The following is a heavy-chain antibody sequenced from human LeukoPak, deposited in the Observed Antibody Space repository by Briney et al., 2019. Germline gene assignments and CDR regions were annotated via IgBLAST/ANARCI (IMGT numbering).Heavy chain of an antibody. CDR1: GFTFSSYW. CDR3: ARVGHYYDSSGSPYFDY. Sequence: GGSLRLSCAASGFTFSSYWMHWVRQAPGKGLVWVSRINNDGSSTSYADSVKGRFTISRDNAKNTLYLQMNSLRAEDTAVYYCARVGHYYDSSGSPYFDYWGQGTLVTVSS. CDR2: INNDGSST. D-gene: IGHD3-22*01. J-gene: IGHJ4*02. V-gene: IGHV3-74*01.